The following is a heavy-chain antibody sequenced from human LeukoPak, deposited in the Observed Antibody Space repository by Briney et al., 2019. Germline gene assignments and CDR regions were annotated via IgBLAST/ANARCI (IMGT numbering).Heavy chain of an antibody. CDR3: ATSVLVVVAATPYYFDY. D-gene: IGHD2-15*01. CDR1: GYTLTELS. V-gene: IGHV1-24*01. J-gene: IGHJ4*02. CDR2: FDPEDGET. Sequence: ASVKVSCKVFGYTLTELSMHWVRQAPGKGLEWMGGFDPEDGETIYAQKFQGRVTMTEDTSTDTAYMELSSLRSEDTAVYYCATSVLVVVAATPYYFDYWGQGTLVTVSS.